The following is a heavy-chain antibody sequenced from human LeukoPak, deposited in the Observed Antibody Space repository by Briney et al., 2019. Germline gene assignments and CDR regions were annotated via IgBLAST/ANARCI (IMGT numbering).Heavy chain of an antibody. J-gene: IGHJ3*02. CDR1: GFTFSSYA. D-gene: IGHD3-10*01. CDR2: MYSGGST. V-gene: IGHV3-66*01. Sequence: GGSLRLSCAASGFTFSSYAMTWVRQAPGKGLEWVSVMYSGGSTYYADSVKGRFTISRDNSKNMLYLQMNSLRAEDTAVYYCARDKAGAGFGDAFDIWGQGTMVTVSS. CDR3: ARDKAGAGFGDAFDI.